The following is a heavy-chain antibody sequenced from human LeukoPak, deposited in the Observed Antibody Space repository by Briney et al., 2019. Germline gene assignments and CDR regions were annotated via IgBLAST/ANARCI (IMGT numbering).Heavy chain of an antibody. J-gene: IGHJ4*02. CDR1: GGSFSGHY. CDR3: ARGRTGAAALDF. V-gene: IGHV4-34*01. D-gene: IGHD2-2*01. Sequence: TETLSLTCAVYGGSFSGHYWTWIRQAPGKGLEWIGESTHTGSINYNPSLKSRVTISVDTSKNQFSLKLTSVSAADTAVYHCARGRTGAAALDFWGPGTLVTVSS. CDR2: STHTGSI.